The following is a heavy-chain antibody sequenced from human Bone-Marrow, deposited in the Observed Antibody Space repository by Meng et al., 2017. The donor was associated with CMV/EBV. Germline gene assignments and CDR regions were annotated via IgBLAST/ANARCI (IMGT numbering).Heavy chain of an antibody. D-gene: IGHD3-3*01. J-gene: IGHJ6*01. Sequence: ASVKVSCKAYGYTFSTYGLTWVRQAPGQGLEWMGWISAYNGKTQYTQSLQGRVTMTTDTSTSTGYMEMRSLRSDDTAIYYCATAFSSYDFWSGLHYNPYYFYGLDGWGQGTAVTVSS. CDR3: ATAFSSYDFWSGLHYNPYYFYGLDG. CDR1: GYTFSTYG. CDR2: ISAYNGKT. V-gene: IGHV1-18*01.